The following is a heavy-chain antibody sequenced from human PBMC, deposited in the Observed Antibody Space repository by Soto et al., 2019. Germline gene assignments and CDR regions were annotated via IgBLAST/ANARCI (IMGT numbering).Heavy chain of an antibody. D-gene: IGHD3-3*01. CDR1: GYTFTTFA. Sequence: ASVKVSCKASGYTFTTFAMHWVRQAPGQRPEWLGWINAGSGYTKYSQNFQDRVTISSDTSASTAYMELSSLRSGDTAIYYCARDRDSMAMFGVPVGVFKNWGQGTLVTVSS. CDR3: ARDRDSMAMFGVPVGVFKN. V-gene: IGHV1-3*01. CDR2: INAGSGYT. J-gene: IGHJ4*02.